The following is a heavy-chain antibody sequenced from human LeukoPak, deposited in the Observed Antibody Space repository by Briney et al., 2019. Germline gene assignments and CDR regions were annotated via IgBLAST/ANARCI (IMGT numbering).Heavy chain of an antibody. Sequence: PSETLSPTCTVSGGSISSYYWSWIRQPPGKGLEWIGYIYYSGSTNYNPSLKSRVTISVDTSKNQFSLKLSSVTAADTAVYYCARTPLSSGSYGFYYGMDVWGQGTTVTVSS. CDR3: ARTPLSSGSYGFYYGMDV. CDR1: GGSISSYY. V-gene: IGHV4-59*01. D-gene: IGHD1-26*01. J-gene: IGHJ6*02. CDR2: IYYSGST.